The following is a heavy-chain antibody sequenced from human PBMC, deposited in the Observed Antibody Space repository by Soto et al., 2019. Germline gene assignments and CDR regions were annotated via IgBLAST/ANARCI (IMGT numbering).Heavy chain of an antibody. CDR3: ARLGPTTVPTSYFTGNYNGMDV. CDR2: IYYSGST. V-gene: IGHV4-30-4*01. CDR1: GGSISSGDYY. Sequence: QVQLQESGPGLVKPSQTLSLTCTVSGGSISSGDYYWSWIRQPPGKGLEWIGYIYYSGSTYYNPSLSSRLTISVDTSKNQFSLKLSSVTAADTAVYCCARLGPTTVPTSYFTGNYNGMDVWGQGTTVAVSS. J-gene: IGHJ6*02. D-gene: IGHD4-17*01.